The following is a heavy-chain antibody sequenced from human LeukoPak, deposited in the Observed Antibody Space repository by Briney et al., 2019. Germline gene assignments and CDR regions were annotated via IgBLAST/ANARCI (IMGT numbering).Heavy chain of an antibody. Sequence: SETLSLTCTVSGGFIGDGGYYWSWIRQPPGKGLEWIGYIYHSGFTSYNPSLKSRVTISVDTSKNQFSLKLSSVTAADTAVYYCARHPDIVVVPAAFDYWGQGTLVTVSS. J-gene: IGHJ4*02. CDR3: ARHPDIVVVPAAFDY. CDR2: IYHSGFT. V-gene: IGHV4-30-2*01. D-gene: IGHD2-2*01. CDR1: GGFIGDGGYY.